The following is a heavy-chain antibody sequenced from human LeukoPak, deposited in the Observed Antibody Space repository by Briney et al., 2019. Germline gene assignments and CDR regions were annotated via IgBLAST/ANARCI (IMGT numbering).Heavy chain of an antibody. J-gene: IGHJ4*02. CDR1: GYSISTGYY. D-gene: IGHD3-22*01. CDR2: I. V-gene: IGHV4-28*05. Sequence: SETLSLTCTVSGYSISTGYYWGWIRQPPGKGLEWIGGIYYNPSLKSRITMSVDTSKNQFSLKLTSVTAADTAVYYCAKKGYYDGSGYYMYYFDHWGQGTLVTVSS. CDR3: AKKGYYDGSGYYMYYFDH.